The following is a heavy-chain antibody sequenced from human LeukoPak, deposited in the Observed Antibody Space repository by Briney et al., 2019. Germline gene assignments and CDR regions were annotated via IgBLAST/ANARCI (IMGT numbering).Heavy chain of an antibody. Sequence: GGSLRLSCAASGFTFDDYAMHWVRQAPGKGLEWVSGISWNSGSIGYADSVKGRFTISRDNAKNSLYLQMNGLRAEDTALYYCAKASSSGWYEGAVDYWGQGTLVTVSS. CDR2: ISWNSGSI. D-gene: IGHD6-19*01. CDR1: GFTFDDYA. CDR3: AKASSSGWYEGAVDY. J-gene: IGHJ4*02. V-gene: IGHV3-9*01.